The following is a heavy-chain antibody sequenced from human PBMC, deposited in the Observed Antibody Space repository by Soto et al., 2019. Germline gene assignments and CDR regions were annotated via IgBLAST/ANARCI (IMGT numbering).Heavy chain of an antibody. J-gene: IGHJ4*02. CDR3: ARGLMSGSYYSGGWYYFDY. CDR1: GGTFSGYI. D-gene: IGHD1-26*01. Sequence: QVQLQQWGAGLLKPSETLSLTCAVYGGTFSGYIWSWIRQPPGKGLQWIGQINHSGSTNYNPSLKSRVTISLHTSNSPFSLGLSSVTAADTAVYYCARGLMSGSYYSGGWYYFDYWGQGTLVTVSS. V-gene: IGHV4-34*01. CDR2: INHSGST.